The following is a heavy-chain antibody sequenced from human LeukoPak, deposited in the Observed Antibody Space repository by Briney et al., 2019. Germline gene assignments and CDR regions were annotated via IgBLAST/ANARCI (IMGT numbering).Heavy chain of an antibody. D-gene: IGHD5-18*01. Sequence: GGSLRLSCAASGFTFSSYWMSWVRQAPGKGLEWVANIKQDGSEKYYVDSVKGRFTISRDNAKNSLYLQMNSLRAEDTAVYYCAKDRDTAMVSYYYDGMDVWGKGTTVTVSS. V-gene: IGHV3-7*03. CDR3: AKDRDTAMVSYYYDGMDV. CDR1: GFTFSSYW. CDR2: IKQDGSEK. J-gene: IGHJ6*04.